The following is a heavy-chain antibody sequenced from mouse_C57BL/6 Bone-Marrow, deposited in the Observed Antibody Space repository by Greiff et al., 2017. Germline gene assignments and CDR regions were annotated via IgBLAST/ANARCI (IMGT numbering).Heavy chain of an antibody. V-gene: IGHV1-55*01. Sequence: QVQLQQPGAELVQPGASVKMSCKASGYTFTSYWITWVKQRPGQGLEWIGDIYPGSGSTNYNEKFKSKATLTVDTSSSTAYMKLSSVTSEDTAVYYCARASPFAYWGQGTLVTVSA. CDR1: GYTFTSYW. CDR3: ARASPFAY. J-gene: IGHJ3*01. CDR2: IYPGSGST.